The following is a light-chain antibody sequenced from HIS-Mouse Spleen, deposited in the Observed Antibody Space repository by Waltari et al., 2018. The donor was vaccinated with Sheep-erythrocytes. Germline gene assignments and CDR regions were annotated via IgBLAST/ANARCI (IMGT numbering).Light chain of an antibody. CDR2: QDS. CDR3: QAWDSSTAV. Sequence: SYELTQPPSVSVSPGQTASITCSGDKLGDKYACWYQQKPGQSPVLVIYQDSKRPSGLPARFSGSNSGNTATLTIGGTQAMDEADYYCQAWDSSTAVFGGGTKLTVL. J-gene: IGLJ3*02. CDR1: KLGDKY. V-gene: IGLV3-1*01.